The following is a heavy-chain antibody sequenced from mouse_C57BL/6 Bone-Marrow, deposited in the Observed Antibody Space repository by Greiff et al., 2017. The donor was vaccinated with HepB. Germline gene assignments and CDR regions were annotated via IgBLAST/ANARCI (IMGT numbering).Heavy chain of an antibody. CDR2: ISDGGSYT. J-gene: IGHJ2*01. D-gene: IGHD3-3*01. CDR3: ARDTDY. V-gene: IGHV5-4*03. CDR1: GFTFSSYA. Sequence: EVKLMESGGGLVKPGGSLKLSCAASGFTFSSYAMSWVRQTPEKRLEWVATISDGGSYTYYPDTVKGRFTISRDNAKNNLYLQMSHLKSEDTAMYYCARDTDYWGQGTTLTVSS.